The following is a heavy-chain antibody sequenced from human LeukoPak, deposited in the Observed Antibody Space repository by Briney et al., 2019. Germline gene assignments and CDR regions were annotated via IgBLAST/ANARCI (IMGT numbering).Heavy chain of an antibody. V-gene: IGHV4-4*07. D-gene: IGHD2/OR15-2a*01. Sequence: SETLSLTCTVSGGSITSYYWTWIRQPAGKGLEWIGRIYVPETTNYNPSLKSRVTMSVDTSKSQFSLKLTSVTAADTAVYYCAKSPPNSNYLDYCGQGILVTVSS. CDR3: AKSPPNSNYLDY. J-gene: IGHJ4*02. CDR2: IYVPETT. CDR1: GGSITSYY.